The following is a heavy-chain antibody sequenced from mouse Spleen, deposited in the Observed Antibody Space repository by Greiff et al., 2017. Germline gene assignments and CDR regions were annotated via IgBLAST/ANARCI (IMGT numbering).Heavy chain of an antibody. CDR1: GYNFTSYW. CDR2: IYPGNSDT. J-gene: IGHJ2*01. V-gene: IGHV1-5*01. CDR3: TRSHYDYYVDY. Sequence: EVQLQQSGTVLARPGGSVKMSCKASGYNFTSYWMHXVKQRPGQGLEWIGAIYPGNSDTSYNQKFKGKAKLTAVTSASTAYMELSSLTNEDSAVYYCTRSHYDYYVDYWGQGTTLTVSS. D-gene: IGHD2-4*01.